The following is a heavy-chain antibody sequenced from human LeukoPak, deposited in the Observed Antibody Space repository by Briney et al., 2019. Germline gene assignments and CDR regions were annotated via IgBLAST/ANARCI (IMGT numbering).Heavy chain of an antibody. D-gene: IGHD1-7*01. CDR2: MYTSGIT. J-gene: IGHJ4*02. CDR1: GDSFSSYF. CDR3: AREITGTRGVDY. V-gene: IGHV4-4*07. Sequence: SETLSLTCTVSGDSFSSYFWSWIRQPAGKGLEWIWRMYTSGITNSNPSLKSRVTMSVDTSKNQFSLNLTSVTTADTAVYYCAREITGTRGVDYWGQGILVTVSS.